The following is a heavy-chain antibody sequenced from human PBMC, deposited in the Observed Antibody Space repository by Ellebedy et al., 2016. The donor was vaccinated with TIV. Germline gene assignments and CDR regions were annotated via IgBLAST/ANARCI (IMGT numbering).Heavy chain of an antibody. CDR2: IFSNDEK. J-gene: IGHJ4*02. CDR3: ARIRRVPAAIEIDY. V-gene: IGHV2-26*01. CDR1: GGSFSGYYW. D-gene: IGHD2-2*01. Sequence: ETLSLTCRVYGGSFSGYYWSWIRQPPGKALEWLAHIFSNDEKSYSTSLKSRLTISKDTSKSQVVLTMTNMDPVDTATYYCARIRRVPAAIEIDYWGQGTLVTVSS.